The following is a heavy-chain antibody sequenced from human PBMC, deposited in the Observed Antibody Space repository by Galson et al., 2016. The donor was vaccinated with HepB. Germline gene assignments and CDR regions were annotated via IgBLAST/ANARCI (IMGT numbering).Heavy chain of an antibody. J-gene: IGHJ2*01. D-gene: IGHD3-22*01. CDR3: ARPIYSYDSRGYPGWYFDR. V-gene: IGHV5-51*01. CDR2: IYPGDSGT. Sequence: QSGAEVKKPGESLKISCKSSGFSFSSYWIGWVRQMPGKGLEWMGSIYPGDSGTRYSPSFQGHVSFSADKSVTTAYLQWSSLKASDTAIYYCARPIYSYDSRGYPGWYFDRWGRGTLVTVS. CDR1: GFSFSSYW.